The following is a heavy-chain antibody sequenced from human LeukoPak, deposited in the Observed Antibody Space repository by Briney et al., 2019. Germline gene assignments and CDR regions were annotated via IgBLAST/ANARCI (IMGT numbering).Heavy chain of an antibody. CDR2: IYYSGSP. CDR1: GGSISSSTYF. V-gene: IGHV4-39*06. CDR3: ARRQDLGAFDI. D-gene: IGHD3-16*01. J-gene: IGHJ3*02. Sequence: SETLSLTCTVFGGSISSSTYFWGWIRQPPGKGLEWIGSIYYSGSPYYNPSLKSRVTISLDTSKNQFTLKLSSVTAADTALYYCARRQDLGAFDIWGPGAMVTVSS.